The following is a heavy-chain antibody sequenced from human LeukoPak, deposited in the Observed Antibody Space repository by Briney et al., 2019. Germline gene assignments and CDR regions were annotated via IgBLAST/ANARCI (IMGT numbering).Heavy chain of an antibody. Sequence: PSETLSLTCTVSGGSISKSSYYWGWIRQPPGKGLEWIGSTYYSGSTYYNPSLKSRVTIFVDTSKSQFSLNLISVTAADTAVYYCARRGWGSGWLGQDTSWYFDLWGRGTPATVSS. J-gene: IGHJ2*01. D-gene: IGHD6-19*01. CDR1: GGSISKSSYY. CDR3: ARRGWGSGWLGQDTSWYFDL. V-gene: IGHV4-39*01. CDR2: TYYSGST.